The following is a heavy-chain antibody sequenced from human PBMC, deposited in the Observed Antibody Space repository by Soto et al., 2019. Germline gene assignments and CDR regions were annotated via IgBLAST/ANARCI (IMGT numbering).Heavy chain of an antibody. CDR3: TSSTPKYYYDSSGYMPDV. CDR1: GYIFTRSW. D-gene: IGHD3-22*01. Sequence: GESLKISCKGSGYIFTRSWIGWVRQMPGKGLEWMGIIYPGDSDTRYSPSFQGQVTISADKSISTAYLQWSSLKASDTAMYYCTSSTPKYYYDSSGYMPDVWGQGTMVTVSS. CDR2: IYPGDSDT. V-gene: IGHV5-51*01. J-gene: IGHJ3*01.